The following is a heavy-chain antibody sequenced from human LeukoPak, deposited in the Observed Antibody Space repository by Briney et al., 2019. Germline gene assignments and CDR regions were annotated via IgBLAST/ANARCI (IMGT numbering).Heavy chain of an antibody. CDR1: GFTFSYYW. J-gene: IGHJ4*02. V-gene: IGHV3-7*01. D-gene: IGHD4-17*01. CDR2: IKQDGSEK. Sequence: PEGSLRLSCAASGFTFSYYWMTWVRQAPGRGLEWVANIKQDGSEKYYVDSVKGRFTISRDKPKNSLYLQMNSLKAEDTAVYYCARDESFAGDYPYWGQGTLVTVSS. CDR3: ARDESFAGDYPY.